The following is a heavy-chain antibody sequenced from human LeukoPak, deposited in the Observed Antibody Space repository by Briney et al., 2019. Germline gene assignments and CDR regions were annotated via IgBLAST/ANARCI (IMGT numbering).Heavy chain of an antibody. Sequence: ASVKVSCKASGYTFTSYDINWVRQATGQGLEWMGWMNPNSGNTGYAQRFQGRVTMTRNSSISTAYMELSSLRSEDTAVYYCARAPEWGKSNNYYYYMDVWGKGTTVTVSS. CDR1: GYTFTSYD. CDR3: ARAPEWGKSNNYYYYMDV. J-gene: IGHJ6*03. D-gene: IGHD1-26*01. V-gene: IGHV1-8*01. CDR2: MNPNSGNT.